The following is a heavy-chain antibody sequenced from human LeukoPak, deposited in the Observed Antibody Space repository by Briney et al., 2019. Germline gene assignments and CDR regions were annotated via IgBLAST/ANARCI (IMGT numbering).Heavy chain of an antibody. V-gene: IGHV5-51*01. Sequence: GESLKISCKASGFSFTSYWIGWVRQMPGKGLEWMGIIFPRDSNTRYSPSFQGQVTISADKSISTAHLQWSSLKASDTAMYYCAVPSPSPTSSDYWGQGTLVTVSS. CDR2: IFPRDSNT. D-gene: IGHD2-2*01. J-gene: IGHJ4*02. CDR3: AVPSPSPTSSDY. CDR1: GFSFTSYW.